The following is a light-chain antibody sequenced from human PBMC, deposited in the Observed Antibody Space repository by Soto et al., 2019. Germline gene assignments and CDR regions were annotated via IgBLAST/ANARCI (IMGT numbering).Light chain of an antibody. CDR2: SNN. CDR3: AVWDDSLSGYV. CDR1: SSNIGSNT. J-gene: IGLJ1*01. Sequence: QSVLTQPPSASGTPGQRVTISCSGSSSNIGSNTVNWFQHLPGTAPKLLVYSNNQRPSGVRDRFSGSKPGTSASLAISGLQSEDEADYYCAVWDDSLSGYVFGTGTKVTVL. V-gene: IGLV1-44*01.